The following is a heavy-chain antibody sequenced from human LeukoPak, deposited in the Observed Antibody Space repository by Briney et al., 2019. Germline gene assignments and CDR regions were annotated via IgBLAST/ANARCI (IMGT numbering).Heavy chain of an antibody. V-gene: IGHV1-2*02. CDR1: GYTFTGYY. CDR2: INPNSGGT. D-gene: IGHD1-26*01. J-gene: IGHJ3*02. CDR3: ARDPGIVGAIDAFDI. Sequence: ASVKVSCKASGYTFTGYYMHWVRQAPGQGLEWMGWINPNSGGTNYAQKFQGRVTMTRDTSISTAYMELSRLRSDDTAVYYCARDPGIVGAIDAFDIWGQGTMVTVSS.